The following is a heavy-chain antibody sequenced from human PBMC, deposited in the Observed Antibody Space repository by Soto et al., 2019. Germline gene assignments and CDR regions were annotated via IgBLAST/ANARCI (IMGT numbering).Heavy chain of an antibody. D-gene: IGHD2-2*01. V-gene: IGHV3-30*18. Sequence: QVQLVESGGGVVQPGRSLRLSCAASGFTFSSYGMHWVRQAPGKGLEWVAVISYDGSNKYYADSVKGRFTISRDNSKNTLYLQMNSLRAEDTAVYYCAKEEGYCSSASCYKGYYYSGMDVWGQGTTVTVSS. CDR2: ISYDGSNK. CDR1: GFTFSSYG. CDR3: AKEEGYCSSASCYKGYYYSGMDV. J-gene: IGHJ6*02.